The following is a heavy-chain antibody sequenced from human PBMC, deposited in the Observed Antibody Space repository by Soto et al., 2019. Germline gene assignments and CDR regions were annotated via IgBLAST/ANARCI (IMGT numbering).Heavy chain of an antibody. CDR3: ARGHYYSSSGGGDAFDI. D-gene: IGHD6-6*01. Sequence: ASVKVSCKASGYTFTSYDINWVRQATGQGLEWTGWMNPNSGNTGYAQKFQGRVTMTRNTSISTAYMELSSLRSEDTAVYYCARGHYYSSSGGGDAFDIWGQGTMVTVSS. J-gene: IGHJ3*02. CDR2: MNPNSGNT. CDR1: GYTFTSYD. V-gene: IGHV1-8*01.